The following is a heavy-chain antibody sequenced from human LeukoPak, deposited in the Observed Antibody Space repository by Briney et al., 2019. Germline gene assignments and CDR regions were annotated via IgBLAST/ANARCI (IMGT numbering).Heavy chain of an antibody. V-gene: IGHV2-5*02. CDR1: GFSLSTTGGG. Sequence: SGPTLVKPTQTLTLTCTFSGFSLSTTGGGVRWIRQPPGKALEWLGFIYWDDDKRYTPSLKSRLTITKDTSKNQVVLTMASMDPVDTATYFCAYRLFASGYNRWFDPWGQGTLVTVSS. CDR3: AYRLFASGYNRWFDP. J-gene: IGHJ5*02. CDR2: IYWDDDK. D-gene: IGHD1-14*01.